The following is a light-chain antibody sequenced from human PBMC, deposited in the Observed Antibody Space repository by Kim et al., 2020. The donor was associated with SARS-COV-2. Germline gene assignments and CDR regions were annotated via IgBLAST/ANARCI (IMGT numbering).Light chain of an antibody. V-gene: IGLV3-21*04. CDR2: YDS. J-gene: IGLJ2*01. CDR1: NIGSKS. Sequence: YELTQPPSVSVAPGKTARITCGGNNIGSKSVHWYQQKPGQAPVLVIYYDSDRPSGIPERFSGSNSGNTATLTISRVEAGDEADYYCQVWDSSSDPVIFGGGTQLTVL. CDR3: QVWDSSSDPVI.